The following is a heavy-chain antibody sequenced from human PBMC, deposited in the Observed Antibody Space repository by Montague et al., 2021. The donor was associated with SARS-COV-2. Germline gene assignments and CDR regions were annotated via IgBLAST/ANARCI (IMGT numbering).Heavy chain of an antibody. D-gene: IGHD3-22*01. CDR1: GFSLSTSGAG. CDR3: AHRRPLYYYDSSLSAFDY. V-gene: IGHV2-5*02. Sequence: PALVKSTQTLTLTCTFLGFSLSTSGAGVGWIRQPPGKVLAWLALIYWDDDKRYSPSLKSRLTITKDTSNNQVVLTMTNTDPVDTATYYCAHRRPLYYYDSSLSAFDYWGQGTLVTVSS. J-gene: IGHJ4*02. CDR2: IYWDDDK.